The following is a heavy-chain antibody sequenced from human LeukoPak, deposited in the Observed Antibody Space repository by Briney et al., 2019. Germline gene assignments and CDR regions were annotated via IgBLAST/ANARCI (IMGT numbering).Heavy chain of an antibody. CDR3: AKKEGNLDWLDY. J-gene: IGHJ4*02. D-gene: IGHD3-9*01. CDR1: GFTFSSYA. CDR2: ISGSGGST. V-gene: IGHV3-23*01. Sequence: GGSLRLSCAASGFTFSSYAMSWVRQAPGKGLEWVSAISGSGGSTYYADSVKGRFTISRDNSKNTLYLQMNSLRTEDTAVYYCAKKEGNLDWLDYWGQGTLVTVSS.